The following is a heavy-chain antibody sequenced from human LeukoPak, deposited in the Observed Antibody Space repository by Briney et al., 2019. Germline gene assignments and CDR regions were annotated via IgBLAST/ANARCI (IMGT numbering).Heavy chain of an antibody. CDR1: GFTFSSYG. D-gene: IGHD3-22*01. J-gene: IGHJ4*02. V-gene: IGHV3-30*02. Sequence: PGGSLRLSCAASGFTFSSYGMHWVRQAPGKGLEWVAFIRYDGSNKYYADSVKGRFTISRDNSKNTLYLQMNSLRAEDTAVYYCAKALAAYYYDSSGCFDYWGQGTLVTVSS. CDR2: IRYDGSNK. CDR3: AKALAAYYYDSSGCFDY.